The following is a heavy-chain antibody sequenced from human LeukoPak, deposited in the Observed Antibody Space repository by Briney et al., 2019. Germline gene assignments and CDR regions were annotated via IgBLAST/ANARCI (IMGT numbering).Heavy chain of an antibody. D-gene: IGHD3-16*02. Sequence: PGGSLRLSCAASGFTFSSYSMNWVRQAPGKGLEWVSSISSSSSYIYYADSVKGRFTISRDNAKNSLYLQMNSLRAEDTAVYYCARANDYVWGSYRSIDYWGQGTLVTVSS. CDR3: ARANDYVWGSYRSIDY. V-gene: IGHV3-21*01. CDR2: ISSSSSYI. CDR1: GFTFSSYS. J-gene: IGHJ4*02.